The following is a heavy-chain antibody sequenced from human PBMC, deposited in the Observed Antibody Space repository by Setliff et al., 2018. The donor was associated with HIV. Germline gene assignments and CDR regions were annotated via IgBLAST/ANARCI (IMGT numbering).Heavy chain of an antibody. V-gene: IGHV1-18*04. CDR2: ISGYNGNT. D-gene: IGHD2-8*01. CDR1: GYTITTYY. J-gene: IGHJ4*02. Sequence: GASVKVSCKASGYTITTYYIHWVRQAPGQGLEWMGWISGYNGNTNYAQKLQGRVTMTTDTSTSTAYMELRSLRSDDTAVYYCARDHGFGNNGYGILDFWGQGALVTVSS. CDR3: ARDHGFGNNGYGILDF.